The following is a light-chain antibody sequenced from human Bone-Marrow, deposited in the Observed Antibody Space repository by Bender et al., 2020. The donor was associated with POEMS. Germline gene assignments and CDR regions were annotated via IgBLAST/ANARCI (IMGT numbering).Light chain of an antibody. CDR3: SSYAGSNIYV. CDR2: EVS. V-gene: IGLV2-8*01. CDR1: SSDVGGYNY. Sequence: QSALTQPPSASGSPGQSVTISCTGTSSDVGGYNYVSWYQQHPGKAPKLMIYEVSKRHSGVPDRFSGSKSGNTASLTVSGLQAEDEADYYCSSYAGSNIYVFGTGTKVTVL. J-gene: IGLJ1*01.